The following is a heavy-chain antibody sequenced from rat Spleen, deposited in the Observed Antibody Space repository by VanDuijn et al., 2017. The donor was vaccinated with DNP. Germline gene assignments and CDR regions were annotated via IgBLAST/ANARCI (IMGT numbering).Heavy chain of an antibody. CDR3: ARSLATVAPTGAMDA. V-gene: IGHV2-1*01. J-gene: IGHJ4*01. CDR1: GFSLSSYS. Sequence: QVQLRESGPGLVQPSETLSLTCTVSGFSLSSYSVSWVRQPSGKGPEWMGRIQSGGKTDYNSALKSRLSISRDTSKSQVFLKMNSVQTEDTAMYFCARSLATVAPTGAMDAWGQGTSVTVSS. D-gene: IGHD1-3*01. CDR2: IQSGGKT.